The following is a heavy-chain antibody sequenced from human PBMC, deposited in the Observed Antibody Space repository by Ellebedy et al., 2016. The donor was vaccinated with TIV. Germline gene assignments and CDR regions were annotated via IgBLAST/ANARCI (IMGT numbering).Heavy chain of an antibody. CDR3: AKDREYSSYYYMGDGAFDF. J-gene: IGHJ3*01. V-gene: IGHV3-23*01. CDR2: ISGRGDIT. D-gene: IGHD6-6*01. Sequence: GGSLRLSXAASRFTFSSYAMSWVRQAPGKGLEWVSIISGRGDITYYADSVKGRFTISRDNSKNTVFLQMNSLRAEDTAVYYCAKDREYSSYYYMGDGAFDFWGQGTVVTVSS. CDR1: RFTFSSYA.